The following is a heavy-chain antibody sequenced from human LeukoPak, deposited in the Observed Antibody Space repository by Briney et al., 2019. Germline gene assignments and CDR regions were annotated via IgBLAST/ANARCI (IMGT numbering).Heavy chain of an antibody. CDR2: IYYSGST. D-gene: IGHD6-19*01. Sequence: PSQTLSLTCTVSGGSISSGGYYWRWIRQRPGKGLEWIGYIYYSGSTYYNPSLKSRVTISVDTSKNQFSLKLSSVTAEDTAVYYCARVGVPGYSSGWYGANYYFDYWGQGTLVTVSS. J-gene: IGHJ4*02. V-gene: IGHV4-31*03. CDR1: GGSISSGGYY. CDR3: ARVGVPGYSSGWYGANYYFDY.